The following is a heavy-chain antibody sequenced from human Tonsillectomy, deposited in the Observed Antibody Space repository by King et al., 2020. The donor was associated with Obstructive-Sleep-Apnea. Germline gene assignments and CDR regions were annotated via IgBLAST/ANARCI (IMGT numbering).Heavy chain of an antibody. CDR3: ARHHKQWLAGGDY. D-gene: IGHD6-19*01. V-gene: IGHV5-51*01. Sequence: QLVQSGAEVKKPGESLNISCKGSGYSFASHWIAWVRQMPGKGLEWMGIIYPGDSDTKYSPSFQGRVTISADKSISTAYLQWSSLKASDTAMYYCARHHKQWLAGGDYWGQGTLLTVSS. CDR2: IYPGDSDT. CDR1: GYSFASHW. J-gene: IGHJ4*02.